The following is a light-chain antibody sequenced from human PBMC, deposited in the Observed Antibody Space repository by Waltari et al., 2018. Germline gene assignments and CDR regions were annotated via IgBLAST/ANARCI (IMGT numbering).Light chain of an antibody. Sequence: QSVLTQPPSASGTPGQRVIISCSGSISNIGANYVYWYQQLPGTAPKLLIYRNNHRPSGVPDRFPRSKSGTSASLAISGLRSEDETHYHCAAWDDSLSGVVFGGGTKLTVL. CDR1: ISNIGANY. V-gene: IGLV1-47*01. J-gene: IGLJ2*01. CDR3: AAWDDSLSGVV. CDR2: RNN.